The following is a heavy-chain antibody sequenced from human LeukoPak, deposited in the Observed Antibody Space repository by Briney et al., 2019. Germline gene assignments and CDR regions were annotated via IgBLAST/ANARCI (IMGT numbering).Heavy chain of an antibody. CDR3: ARIPPFYDILTGYYKGYYYYGMDV. Sequence: ASVKVSCKASDYTFTSYGISWVRQAPGQGLEWMGWISAYNGNTNYAQKLQGRVTMTTDTSTSTAYMELRSLRSDDTAVYYCARIPPFYDILTGYYKGYYYYGMDVWGQGTTVTVSS. D-gene: IGHD3-9*01. CDR2: ISAYNGNT. V-gene: IGHV1-18*01. J-gene: IGHJ6*02. CDR1: DYTFTSYG.